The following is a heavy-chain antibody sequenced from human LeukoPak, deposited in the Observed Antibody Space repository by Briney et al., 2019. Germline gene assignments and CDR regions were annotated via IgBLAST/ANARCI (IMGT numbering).Heavy chain of an antibody. D-gene: IGHD6-19*01. CDR3: AKGAVAGTGFDY. V-gene: IGHV3-9*01. CDR2: ISWNSGSI. CDR1: GFTFDDYA. Sequence: GGSLRLSCAASGFTFDDYAMHWVRQAPGKGLEWVSGISWNSGSIGYADSVKGRFTISRDNAKNSLYLQMNSLRAEDTALYYCAKGAVAGTGFDYWGQGTLVTVSS. J-gene: IGHJ4*02.